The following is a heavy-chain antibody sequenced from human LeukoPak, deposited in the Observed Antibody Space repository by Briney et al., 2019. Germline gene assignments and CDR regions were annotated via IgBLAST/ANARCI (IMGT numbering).Heavy chain of an antibody. J-gene: IGHJ4*02. Sequence: PGGSLRLSCAASGFTFSSYWMSWVRQAPGKRLEWVANIKQDGSEKYYVDSVKGRFTISRDNAKNSLYLQMNSLRAEDTAVYYCATVTVTTDIDYWGQGTLVTVSS. CDR1: GFTFSSYW. V-gene: IGHV3-7*01. CDR3: ATVTVTTDIDY. D-gene: IGHD4-17*01. CDR2: IKQDGSEK.